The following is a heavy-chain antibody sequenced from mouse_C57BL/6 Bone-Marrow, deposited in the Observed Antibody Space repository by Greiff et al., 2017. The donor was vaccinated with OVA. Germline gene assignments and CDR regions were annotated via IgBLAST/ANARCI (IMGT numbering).Heavy chain of an antibody. D-gene: IGHD2-4*01. V-gene: IGHV5-12*01. CDR1: GFTFSDYY. J-gene: IGHJ4*01. CDR2: ISNGGGST. Sequence: EVQRVESGGGLVQPGGSLKLSCAASGFTFSDYYMYWVRQTPEKRLEWVAYISNGGGSTYYPDTVKGRFTISRDNAKNTLYLQMSRLKSEDTAMYYCASPITTRSYAMDYWGQVTSVTVSS. CDR3: ASPITTRSYAMDY.